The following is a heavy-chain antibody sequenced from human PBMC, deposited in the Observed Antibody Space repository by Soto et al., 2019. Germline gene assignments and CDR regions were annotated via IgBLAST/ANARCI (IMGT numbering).Heavy chain of an antibody. CDR3: ARSGYSSGWYTAFDS. CDR1: GDSIRGSY. V-gene: IGHV4-4*07. Sequence: SETLSLTCTVSGDSIRGSYWSWIRLPAGKGLEWIGRIYASGSTISNPSLRSRVALSVDTSKNQFSLKLNSMTAADTAMYYSARSGYSSGWYTAFDSWSQGTLVTVSS. CDR2: IYASGST. J-gene: IGHJ4*02. D-gene: IGHD6-19*01.